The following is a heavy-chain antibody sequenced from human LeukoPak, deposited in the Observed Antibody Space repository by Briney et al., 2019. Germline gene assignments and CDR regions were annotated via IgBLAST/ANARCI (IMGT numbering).Heavy chain of an antibody. Sequence: SETLSLTCTVSGGSISSYYWSWIRQPPEKGLEWIGYIYYSGSTNYNPSLKSRVTISVDTSKNQFSLKLSSVTAADTAVYYCARAGAIAAAIDYWGQGTLVTVSS. CDR3: ARAGAIAAAIDY. J-gene: IGHJ4*02. D-gene: IGHD6-13*01. V-gene: IGHV4-59*01. CDR1: GGSISSYY. CDR2: IYYSGST.